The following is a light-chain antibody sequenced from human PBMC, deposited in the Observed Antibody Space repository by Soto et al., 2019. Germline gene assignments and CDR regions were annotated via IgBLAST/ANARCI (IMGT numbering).Light chain of an antibody. V-gene: IGLV2-14*03. J-gene: IGLJ1*01. Sequence: QSALTQPASVSGSPGQSITISCTGTSSDVGAYNFVSWYQHYPDKAPKVVIYDVANRPSGVSYRFSASKSGNTASLTISGLQAEDEADYCCMSFTSSNTYVFGTGTKVTVL. CDR2: DVA. CDR1: SSDVGAYNF. CDR3: MSFTSSNTYV.